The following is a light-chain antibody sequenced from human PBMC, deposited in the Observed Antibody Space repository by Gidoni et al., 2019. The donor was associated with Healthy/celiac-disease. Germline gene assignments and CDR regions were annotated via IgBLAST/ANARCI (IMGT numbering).Light chain of an antibody. CDR3: QQYYSPPWT. V-gene: IGKV4-1*01. J-gene: IGKJ1*01. CDR2: WAS. CDR1: RSVSYSSNNKNY. Sequence: DIVMTQSPDSLAVSLGERATINCKSSRSVSYSSNNKNYLVWYQQKPGQPPKLLIYWASTRESGVPDRFSGSGSGTDFTLTIASLQAEDVAVYYCQQYYSPPWTFGQGTKVEVK.